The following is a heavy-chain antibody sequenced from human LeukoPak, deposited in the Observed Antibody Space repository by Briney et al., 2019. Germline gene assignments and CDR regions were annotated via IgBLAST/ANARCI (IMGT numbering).Heavy chain of an antibody. CDR3: ARVPYGGNSIDC. CDR2: IYSGGST. D-gene: IGHD4-23*01. Sequence: GGSLRLSCAASGFIVSSNYMSWVRQAPGKGLEWVAVIYSGGSTDYADSVKGRFTISRDNSRNTLHLQMTSLRAEDTAVYYCARVPYGGNSIDCWGQGTLVTVSS. CDR1: GFIVSSNY. V-gene: IGHV3-66*01. J-gene: IGHJ4*02.